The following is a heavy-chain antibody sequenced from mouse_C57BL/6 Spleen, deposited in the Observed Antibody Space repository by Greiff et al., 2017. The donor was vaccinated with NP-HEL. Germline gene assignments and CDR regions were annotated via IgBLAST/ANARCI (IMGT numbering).Heavy chain of an antibody. CDR2: ISSGGDYI. D-gene: IGHD1-1*01. CDR1: GFTFSSYA. V-gene: IGHV5-9-1*02. Sequence: EVQLVDSGEGLVKPGGSLKLSCAASGFTFSSYAMSWVRQTPEKRLEWVAYISSGGDYIYYADTVKGRFTISRDNARNTLYLQMSSLKSEDTAMYYCTRDQGYYYGSSYGYWYFDVWGTGTTVTVSS. CDR3: TRDQGYYYGSSYGYWYFDV. J-gene: IGHJ1*03.